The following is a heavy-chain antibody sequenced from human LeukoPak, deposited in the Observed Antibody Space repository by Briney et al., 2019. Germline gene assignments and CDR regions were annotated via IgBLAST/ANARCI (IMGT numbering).Heavy chain of an antibody. CDR1: GFTSSSYA. J-gene: IGHJ4*02. Sequence: PGGSLRLSCAASGFTSSSYAMSWVRQAPGKGLEWVSALSGSGGSTYYADSVKGRSTISRDNSKNTLYLQMNSLRAEDTAVYYCARGVVGIIPLDFWGQGTLVTVSS. V-gene: IGHV3-23*01. D-gene: IGHD3-10*01. CDR3: ARGVVGIIPLDF. CDR2: LSGSGGST.